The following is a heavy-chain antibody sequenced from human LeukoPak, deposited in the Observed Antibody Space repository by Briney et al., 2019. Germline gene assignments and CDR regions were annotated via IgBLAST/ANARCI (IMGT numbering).Heavy chain of an antibody. V-gene: IGHV3-30*02. J-gene: IGHJ6*03. D-gene: IGHD3-10*01. CDR3: ARVYYGSGSLHYYYYYMDV. CDR1: RFTFNNYG. Sequence: GGSLRLSCAASRFTFNNYGMHWVRQAPGKGLEWVAFIRFDGSKTYSTDSVKGRFTISRDNFKNTLYLQMNSLRAEDTAVYYCARVYYGSGSLHYYYYYMDVWGKGTTVTISS. CDR2: IRFDGSKT.